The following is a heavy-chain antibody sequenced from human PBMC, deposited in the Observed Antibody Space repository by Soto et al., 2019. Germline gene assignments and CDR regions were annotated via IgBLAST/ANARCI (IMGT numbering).Heavy chain of an antibody. CDR3: ARAKQSCDV. V-gene: IGHV3-53*01. CDR2: IYSGGTT. J-gene: IGHJ6*02. D-gene: IGHD2-15*01. Sequence: EVQLVESGGGLIQPGGSLRLSCAASGFTVSSSYMTWVRQAPGKGLEWVSLIYSGGTTYYADSVKGRFTISRDNSKNTLYLQMSSLRAEDTAVYYCARAKQSCDVWGQGTTVTVSS. CDR1: GFTVSSSY.